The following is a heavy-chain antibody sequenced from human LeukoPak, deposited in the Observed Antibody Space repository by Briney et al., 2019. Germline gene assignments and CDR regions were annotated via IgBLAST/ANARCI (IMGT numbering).Heavy chain of an antibody. Sequence: PSETLSLTCAVYGGSFSGYYWSWIRQPPGKGLEWIGEINHSGSTNYNPSLKRRVTISVDTSKNQFSLKLSSVTAADTAVYYCARVGYLGLRYFLYDYWGQGTLVTVSS. CDR1: GGSFSGYY. CDR2: INHSGST. J-gene: IGHJ4*02. V-gene: IGHV4-34*01. CDR3: ARVGYLGLRYFLYDY. D-gene: IGHD3-9*01.